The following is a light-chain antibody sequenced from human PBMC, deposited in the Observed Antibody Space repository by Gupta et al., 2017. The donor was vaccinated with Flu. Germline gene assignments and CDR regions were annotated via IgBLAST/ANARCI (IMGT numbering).Light chain of an antibody. V-gene: IGLV1-44*01. CDR1: SSNIGTNA. J-gene: IGLJ1*01. CDR3: AAWDDSLNGHYV. CDR2: DNN. Sequence: QSVLAQPHSASGTPGQRVTISCSGSSSNIGTNAVHWYQQVPGTAPKLLIYDNNQRPSGVPDRFSGSKSGTSASLAISGLQSEDEADYYCAAWDDSLNGHYVFGTGTEVTVL.